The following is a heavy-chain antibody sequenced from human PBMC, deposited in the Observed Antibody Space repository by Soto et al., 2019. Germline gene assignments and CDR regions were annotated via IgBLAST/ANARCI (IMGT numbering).Heavy chain of an antibody. J-gene: IGHJ4*02. CDR2: ISGSGART. CDR3: ATAEVDY. CDR1: GFTFSSYA. V-gene: IGHV3-23*01. Sequence: PGGSLRLSCAASGFTFSSYAMSWVRQAPGRGLEWISVISGSGARTNYADSVKGRFTISRDNAENTLYLQMNSLRAEDTAVYYCATAEVDYWGPGTLVTVSS.